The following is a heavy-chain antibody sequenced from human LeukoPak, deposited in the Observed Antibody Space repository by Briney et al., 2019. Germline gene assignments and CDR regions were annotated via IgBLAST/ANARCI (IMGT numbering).Heavy chain of an antibody. CDR3: ARLPEYSSSWYFDY. J-gene: IGHJ4*02. CDR2: INPNSGGT. CDR1: GYTFTAYY. D-gene: IGHD6-13*01. V-gene: IGHV1-2*02. Sequence: ASVKVSCKASGYTFTAYYMHWVRQAPGQGLEWMGWINPNSGGTDYAQKFQGRVTMTRDTSISTVYMELSRLRSDDTAVYYCARLPEYSSSWYFDYWGQGTLVTVSS.